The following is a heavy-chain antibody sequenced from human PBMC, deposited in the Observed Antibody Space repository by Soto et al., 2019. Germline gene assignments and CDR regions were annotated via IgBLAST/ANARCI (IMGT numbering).Heavy chain of an antibody. J-gene: IGHJ3*02. Sequence: QVQLVQSGAEVKKPGSSVKVSCKASGGTFSSYAISWVRQAPGQGLEWMGGIIPIFGTANYAQKFQGRVKITADESTSTAYMELSSLRSEDTAVYYCARSGGDGYKLGDAFDIWGQGTMVTVSS. CDR2: IIPIFGTA. CDR1: GGTFSSYA. D-gene: IGHD5-12*01. V-gene: IGHV1-69*12. CDR3: ARSGGDGYKLGDAFDI.